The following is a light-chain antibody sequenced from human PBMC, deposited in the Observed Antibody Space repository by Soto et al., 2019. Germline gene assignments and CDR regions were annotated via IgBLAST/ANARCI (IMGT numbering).Light chain of an antibody. J-gene: IGKJ1*01. Sequence: DIVVTQSPLSLPVTPGEPASISCRSSQSLLHSNGYNYLDWYLQKPGQSPQLLIYLGSNRASGVPDRVSGSGSGTDFTLKISRVEAEDVGLYYCMQALQAPLTFDQGTKVEI. V-gene: IGKV2-28*01. CDR2: LGS. CDR3: MQALQAPLT. CDR1: QSLLHSNGYNY.